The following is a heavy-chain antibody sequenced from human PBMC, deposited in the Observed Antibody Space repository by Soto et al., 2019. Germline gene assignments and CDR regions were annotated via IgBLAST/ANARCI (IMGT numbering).Heavy chain of an antibody. D-gene: IGHD2-15*01. Sequence: QVQLVQSGAEVKKPGASVKVSCKASGYTFTSYAMHWVRQAPGQRLEWMGWINAGNGNTKYSQKFQGRVTITRDTSASTAYMELSRLRSEDTAVYYGARGLVVDNWFDPWGQGTLVTVSS. J-gene: IGHJ5*02. CDR2: INAGNGNT. CDR1: GYTFTSYA. V-gene: IGHV1-3*01. CDR3: ARGLVVDNWFDP.